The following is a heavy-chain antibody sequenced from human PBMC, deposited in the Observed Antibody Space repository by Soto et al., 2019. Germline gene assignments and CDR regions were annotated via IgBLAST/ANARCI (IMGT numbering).Heavy chain of an antibody. V-gene: IGHV3-30*02. CDR2: IWPDGSNK. Sequence: QVQLVESGGGVVQPGGSLRLSCAVSGFTFSNYGMHWVRQAPGKGLEWVAIIWPDGSNKYYADSVKGRFTISRDNSKNTLYLQMNSLRAEDTAVYYCARRGSGTSSIDYWGQGTLVTVSS. J-gene: IGHJ4*02. D-gene: IGHD1-26*01. CDR3: ARRGSGTSSIDY. CDR1: GFTFSNYG.